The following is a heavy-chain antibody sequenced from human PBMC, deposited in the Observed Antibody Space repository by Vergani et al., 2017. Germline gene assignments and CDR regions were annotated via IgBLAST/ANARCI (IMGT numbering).Heavy chain of an antibody. J-gene: IGHJ4*01. CDR1: GGSISSGGYY. V-gene: IGHV4-31*08. D-gene: IGHD2-15*01. CDR2: IKSDGRT. CDR3: TRSECSGTTCYGHYFDL. Sequence: QVQLQESGPGLVKPSQTLSLTCTVSGGSISSGGYYWSWIRQHPGKGLEWVSVIKSDGRTSYAESVRGRFTISRDTSRNAVYLQMNILRVEDTGVYYCTRSECSGTTCYGHYFDLWGHGILVTVSS.